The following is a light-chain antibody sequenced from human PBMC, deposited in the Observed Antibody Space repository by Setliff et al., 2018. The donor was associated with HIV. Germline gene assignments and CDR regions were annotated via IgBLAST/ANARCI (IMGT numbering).Light chain of an antibody. V-gene: IGLV2-14*01. CDR2: DVS. Sequence: QSALTQPASVSGSPGQSITISCTGTSRDVGGYNYVAWYQQHPGKAPKLMIYDVSKRPSGVANRFSGSKSGNQASLTISALQAEGEADYYCSSYTSSTPIYVLGTGTKGTV. CDR1: SRDVGGYNY. J-gene: IGLJ1*01. CDR3: SSYTSSTPIYV.